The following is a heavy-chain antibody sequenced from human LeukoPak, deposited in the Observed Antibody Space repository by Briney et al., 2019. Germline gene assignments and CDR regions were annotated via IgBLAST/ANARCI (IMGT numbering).Heavy chain of an antibody. V-gene: IGHV3-48*03. Sequence: GGSLRLSCAASGFTFSSYEMNWVRQAPGRGLEWVSYISSSGSTIYYADSVKGRFTISRDNAKNSLYLQMNSLRAEDTAVYYCARGPHSSGIGWEDYYYYMDVWGKGTTVTVSS. CDR3: ARGPHSSGIGWEDYYYYMDV. D-gene: IGHD6-19*01. CDR2: ISSSGSTI. CDR1: GFTFSSYE. J-gene: IGHJ6*03.